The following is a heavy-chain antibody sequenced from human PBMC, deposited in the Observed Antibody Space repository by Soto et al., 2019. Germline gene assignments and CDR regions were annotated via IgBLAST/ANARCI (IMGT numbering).Heavy chain of an antibody. CDR2: ITASGSFT. J-gene: IGHJ4*02. V-gene: IGHV3-23*01. CDR3: VKDSSSWYYFDY. Sequence: EVQLLEAGGALVQPGGSLRLACAASGFTFNNFAMSWDGQAPGKGLEWVSGITASGSFTYYAASVKGRFTISRYNRKNTLSLQIDCLRGADPASYYCVKDSSSWYYFDYWGPGTLVTVSS. D-gene: IGHD6-13*01. CDR1: GFTFNNFA.